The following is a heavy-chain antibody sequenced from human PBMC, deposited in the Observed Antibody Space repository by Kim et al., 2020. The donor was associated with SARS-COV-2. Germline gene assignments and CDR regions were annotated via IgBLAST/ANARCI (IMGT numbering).Heavy chain of an antibody. D-gene: IGHD6-19*01. V-gene: IGHV4-61*03. CDR1: GGSVRNGSYY. CDR2: IFYTGST. CDR3: ARAVVTTGWFYFDS. J-gene: IGHJ4*03. Sequence: SETLSLTCTVSGGSVRNGSYYWSWIRQSPQKGLEWIGYIFYTGSTNYNPSLESRVIVSLATSKNHFSLKVSSVTAAGTAVYYCARAVVTTGWFYFDSWGHESPVSVSS.